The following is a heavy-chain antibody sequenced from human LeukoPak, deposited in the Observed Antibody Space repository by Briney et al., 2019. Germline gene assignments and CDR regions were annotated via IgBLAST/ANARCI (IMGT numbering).Heavy chain of an antibody. V-gene: IGHV4-61*02. CDR2: IYTSGST. CDR1: GSSISSGSYY. CDR3: ARRCGGDCYGEDAFDI. J-gene: IGHJ3*02. D-gene: IGHD2-21*01. Sequence: PSQTLSLTCTVSGSSISSGSYYWSWIRQPAGKGLEWIGRIYTSGSTNYNPSLKSRVTISVDTSKNQFSLKLSSVTAADTAVYYCARRCGGDCYGEDAFDIWGQGTMVTVSS.